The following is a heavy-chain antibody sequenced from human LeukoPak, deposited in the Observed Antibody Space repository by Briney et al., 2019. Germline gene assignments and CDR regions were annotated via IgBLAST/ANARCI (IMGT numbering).Heavy chain of an antibody. J-gene: IGHJ5*02. V-gene: IGHV6-1*01. CDR2: TYYRSTWYN. D-gene: IGHD1-1*01. CDR3: ARSLTQYDRFDP. CDR1: GDSVSSNSVT. Sequence: SQTLSLTCAISGDSVSSNSVTWNWIRQSPSRGLEWLGRTYYRSTWYNDYAVSVRGRITVNPDTSKNQFSLHLNSVTPEDTAVYYCARSLTQYDRFDPWGQGILVTVSS.